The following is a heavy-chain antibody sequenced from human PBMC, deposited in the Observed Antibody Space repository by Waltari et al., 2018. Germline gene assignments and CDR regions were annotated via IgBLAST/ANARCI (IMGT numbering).Heavy chain of an antibody. CDR2: IKQDGSEK. D-gene: IGHD5-18*01. J-gene: IGHJ4*02. Sequence: EVQLVESGGGLVQPGGSLRLSCAASGFSCLSYWMPWVRTAPGKGLEWVANIKQDGSEKYYVDSVKGRFTISRDNAKNSVYLQMNSLRAEDMAVYYCTRSAWIQLWFFDSWGQGTLVTVSS. V-gene: IGHV3-7*01. CDR1: GFSCLSYW. CDR3: TRSAWIQLWFFDS.